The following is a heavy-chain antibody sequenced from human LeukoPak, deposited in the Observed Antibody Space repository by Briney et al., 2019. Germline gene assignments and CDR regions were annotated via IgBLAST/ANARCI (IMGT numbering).Heavy chain of an antibody. V-gene: IGHV3-23*01. Sequence: GGSLRLSCAASGFTFISYAMSWVRQAPGKGLEGVSAISGSGGSTYYADSVKGRFTISRDNSKNTLYLQMNSLRAEDTAVYYCAKGGDSSGFRPPTIDYWGQGTLVTVSS. J-gene: IGHJ4*02. CDR1: GFTFISYA. CDR3: AKGGDSSGFRPPTIDY. D-gene: IGHD3-22*01. CDR2: ISGSGGST.